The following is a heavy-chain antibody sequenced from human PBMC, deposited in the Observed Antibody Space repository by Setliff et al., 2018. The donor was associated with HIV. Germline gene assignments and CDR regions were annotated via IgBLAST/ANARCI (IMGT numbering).Heavy chain of an antibody. Sequence: KPSETLSLTCTVSGGSISSHCWSWIRQSPGKALEWTGSIHYSGITHYNPSLKSRLTMSVDTSKNQVSLKLTSVTAADTAVYYCARYKCINFACVGFDIWGQGTVVTVSS. CDR2: IHYSGIT. V-gene: IGHV4-59*11. CDR3: ARYKCINFACVGFDI. D-gene: IGHD3-9*01. J-gene: IGHJ3*02. CDR1: GGSISSHC.